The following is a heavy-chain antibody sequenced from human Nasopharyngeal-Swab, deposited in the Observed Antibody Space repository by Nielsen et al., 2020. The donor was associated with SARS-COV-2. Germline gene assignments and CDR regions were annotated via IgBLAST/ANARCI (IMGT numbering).Heavy chain of an antibody. Sequence: GSLRLSCGVYGGSFSGYYWSWIRQPPGKGLEWIGKINRSGSTNYKPSLKSRVTISVDTSKNQFSLKLSYVTAADTAVYYCARVSGSSRLYYYYGMDVWGQGTTVTISS. CDR2: INRSGST. V-gene: IGHV4-34*01. CDR3: ARVSGSSRLYYYYGMDV. J-gene: IGHJ6*02. D-gene: IGHD6-13*01. CDR1: GGSFSGYY.